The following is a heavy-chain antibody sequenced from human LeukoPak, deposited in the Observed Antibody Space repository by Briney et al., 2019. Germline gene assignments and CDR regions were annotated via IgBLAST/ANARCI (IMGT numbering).Heavy chain of an antibody. Sequence: ASVKVSCKASGYTFTSYDINWVRQAPGQGLEWMGWISAYNGNTNYAQKLQGRVTMTTDTSTSTAYMELRSLRSDDTAVYYCARGSQRWLQSNFDYWGQGTLVTVSS. CDR1: GYTFTSYD. D-gene: IGHD5-24*01. CDR3: ARGSQRWLQSNFDY. J-gene: IGHJ4*02. V-gene: IGHV1-18*01. CDR2: ISAYNGNT.